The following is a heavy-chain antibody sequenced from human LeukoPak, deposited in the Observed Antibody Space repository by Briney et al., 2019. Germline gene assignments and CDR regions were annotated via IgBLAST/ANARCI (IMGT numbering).Heavy chain of an antibody. CDR1: GGSISSYY. J-gene: IGHJ6*02. Sequence: SETLSLTCTVSGGSISSYYWRWIRQPPGKGLEWIVYIYYSGSTNYNPSLKSRVTISVDTSKNQFSLKLSSVTAADTAVYYCASTYYDFWSGYGMDVWGQGTTVTVSS. V-gene: IGHV4-59*01. CDR2: IYYSGST. D-gene: IGHD3-3*01. CDR3: ASTYYDFWSGYGMDV.